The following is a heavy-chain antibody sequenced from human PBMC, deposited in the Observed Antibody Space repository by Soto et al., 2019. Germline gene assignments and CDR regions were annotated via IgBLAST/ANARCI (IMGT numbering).Heavy chain of an antibody. Sequence: GGSLRLSCAASGFTFSSYAMHWVRQAPGKGLEWVAVISHDGSNKYYADSVKGRFTISRDNSKNTLYLQMNSLRAEDTAVYYCARFSSSSAFDYWGQGTLVTVSS. D-gene: IGHD6-6*01. CDR1: GFTFSSYA. CDR3: ARFSSSSAFDY. J-gene: IGHJ4*02. V-gene: IGHV3-30-3*01. CDR2: ISHDGSNK.